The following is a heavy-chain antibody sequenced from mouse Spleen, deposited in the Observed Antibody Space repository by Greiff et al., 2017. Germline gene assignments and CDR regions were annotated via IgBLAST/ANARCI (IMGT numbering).Heavy chain of an antibody. CDR2: IYPGDGDT. V-gene: IGHV1-82*01. CDR3: AICDGNYRYFDV. Sequence: QVQLQQSGPELVKPGASVKISCKASGYAFSSSWMNWVKQRPGKGLEWIGRIYPGDGDTTYNGKFKGKATLTADKSSSTAYMQLSSLTSEDSAVYCCAICDGNYRYFDVWGAGTPVTVSS. J-gene: IGHJ1*01. D-gene: IGHD1-1*01. CDR1: GYAFSSSW.